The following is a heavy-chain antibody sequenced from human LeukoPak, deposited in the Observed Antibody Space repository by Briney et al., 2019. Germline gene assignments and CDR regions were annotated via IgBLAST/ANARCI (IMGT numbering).Heavy chain of an antibody. CDR3: VQLLDDNPIRWYFGL. D-gene: IGHD1-14*01. Sequence: GGSLRLSCAASGFTFSSYAMSWVRQAPGKGLEWVSAISGSGGSTYYADSVKGRFIISRDNSKNTLYLQMNSLRAEDTAVYYCVQLLDDNPIRWYFGLWGRGTLVTVSS. CDR2: ISGSGGST. CDR1: GFTFSSYA. V-gene: IGHV3-23*01. J-gene: IGHJ2*01.